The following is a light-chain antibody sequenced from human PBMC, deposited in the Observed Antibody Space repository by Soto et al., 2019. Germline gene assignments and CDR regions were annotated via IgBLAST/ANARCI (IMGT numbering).Light chain of an antibody. CDR1: SSVVGGYNY. Sequence: QSALTQPASVSGSPGQSITISCTGTSSVVGGYNYVSWYQQHPGKVPKLMIYEVSNRPSGVSNRFSGSKSGNTASLTISGLQAEDEADYYCSSYTSTSTVGVFGGGTKVTVL. V-gene: IGLV2-14*01. J-gene: IGLJ2*01. CDR3: SSYTSTSTVGV. CDR2: EVS.